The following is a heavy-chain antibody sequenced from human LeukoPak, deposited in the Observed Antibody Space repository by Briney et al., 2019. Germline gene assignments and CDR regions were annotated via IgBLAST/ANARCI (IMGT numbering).Heavy chain of an antibody. V-gene: IGHV1-2*02. CDR3: AGGYCSGGSCDSEFDY. J-gene: IGHJ4*02. Sequence: ASVKVSCKASGYTFTGYYVHWVRQAPGQGLEWMGWINPNSGGTNYAQKFQGRVTMTRDTSISTAYMELSRLRSDDTAVYYCAGGYCSGGSCDSEFDYWGQGTLVTVSS. CDR1: GYTFTGYY. D-gene: IGHD2-15*01. CDR2: INPNSGGT.